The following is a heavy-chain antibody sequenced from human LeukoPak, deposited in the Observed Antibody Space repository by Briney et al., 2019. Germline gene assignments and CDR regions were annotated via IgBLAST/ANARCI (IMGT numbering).Heavy chain of an antibody. V-gene: IGHV1-2*02. CDR1: GYTFTSYY. Sequence: ASVKVSCKASGYTFTSYYMHWVRQAPGQGLEWMGWINPNSGGTNYAQKFQGRVTMTRDTSISTAYMELSRLRSDDTAVYYCARDREIYYDSSGYYGPLDYWGQGTLVTVSS. CDR2: INPNSGGT. CDR3: ARDREIYYDSSGYYGPLDY. J-gene: IGHJ4*02. D-gene: IGHD3-22*01.